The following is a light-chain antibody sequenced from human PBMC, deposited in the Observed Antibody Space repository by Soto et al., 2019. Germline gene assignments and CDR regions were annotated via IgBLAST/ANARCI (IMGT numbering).Light chain of an antibody. CDR1: QNVNNR. V-gene: IGKV3-15*01. J-gene: IGKJ1*01. CDR2: GAS. CDR3: QHFNGWPLL. Sequence: EIVMTQSPAMLSVSPGERATLSCRASQNVNNRLAWYQQKAGQPPRLLIYGASTRATGIPARFSGSGSGTEFTLTISSLQSEDFAVYYCQHFNGWPLLFGQGTKVEI.